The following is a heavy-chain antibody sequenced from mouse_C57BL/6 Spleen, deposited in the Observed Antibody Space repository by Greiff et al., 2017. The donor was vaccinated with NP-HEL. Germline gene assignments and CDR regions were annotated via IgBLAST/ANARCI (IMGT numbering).Heavy chain of an antibody. J-gene: IGHJ1*03. CDR3: ARDGDYGSFYWYFDV. D-gene: IGHD1-1*01. CDR2: INYDGSST. Sequence: EVKLVESEGGLVQPGSSMKLSCTASGFTFSDYYMAWVRQVPEKGLEWVANINYDGSSTYYLDSLKSRFIISRDNAKNILYLQMSSLKSEDTATYYCARDGDYGSFYWYFDVWGTGTTVTVSS. CDR1: GFTFSDYY. V-gene: IGHV5-16*01.